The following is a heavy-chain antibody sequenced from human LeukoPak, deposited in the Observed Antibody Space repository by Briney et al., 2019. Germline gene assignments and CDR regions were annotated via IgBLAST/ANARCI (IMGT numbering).Heavy chain of an antibody. CDR1: GFTFSSYS. V-gene: IGHV3-21*01. Sequence: GGSLRPSCAASGFTFSSYSMNWVRQAPGKGLEWVSSISSSSSYIYYADSVKGRFTISRDNAKNSLYLQMNSLRAEDTAVYYCARDSVYYYYYMDVWGKGTTVTVSS. CDR2: ISSSSSYI. CDR3: ARDSVYYYYYMDV. J-gene: IGHJ6*03.